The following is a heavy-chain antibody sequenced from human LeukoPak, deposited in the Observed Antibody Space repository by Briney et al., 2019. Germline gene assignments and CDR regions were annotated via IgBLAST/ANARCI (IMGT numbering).Heavy chain of an antibody. CDR2: IYYSGDT. V-gene: IGHV4-59*01. J-gene: IGHJ4*02. Sequence: PSETPSLTCTVSDGAIAGYSWSWIRQAPGKGLEWIGYIYYSGDTNYNPSLQSRVTVSVDTSKNQFSLKLTSVSAADTAVYYCARDGPRSGYDLGHFDNLGQGTLVTASS. CDR3: ARDGPRSGYDLGHFDN. D-gene: IGHD5-12*01. CDR1: DGAIAGYS.